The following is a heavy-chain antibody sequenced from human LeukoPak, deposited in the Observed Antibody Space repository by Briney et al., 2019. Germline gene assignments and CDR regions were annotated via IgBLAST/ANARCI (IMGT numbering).Heavy chain of an antibody. V-gene: IGHV3-21*01. CDR2: ISSSSSYI. CDR1: GFTFSAFW. CDR3: ARIPNIAAAGTSFDY. J-gene: IGHJ4*02. Sequence: GGSLRLSCAASGFTFSAFWMSWARQAPGKGLEWVSSISSSSSYIYYADSVKGRFTISRDNAKNSLYLQMNSLRAEDTAVYYCARIPNIAAAGTSFDYWGQGTLVTVSS. D-gene: IGHD6-13*01.